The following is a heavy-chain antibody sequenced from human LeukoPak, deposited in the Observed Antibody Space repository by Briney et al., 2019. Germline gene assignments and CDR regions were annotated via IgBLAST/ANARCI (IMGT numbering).Heavy chain of an antibody. CDR3: ARDSRSNYGYVWGSYRIDY. Sequence: SETLSLTCTVSGGSISSSSYYWGWIRQPPGKGLEWIGSIYYSGSTNYNPSLKSRVTISVDTSKNQFSLKLSSVTAADTAVYYCARDSRSNYGYVWGSYRIDYWGQGTLVTVS. D-gene: IGHD3-16*02. V-gene: IGHV4-39*07. J-gene: IGHJ4*02. CDR2: IYYSGST. CDR1: GGSISSSSYY.